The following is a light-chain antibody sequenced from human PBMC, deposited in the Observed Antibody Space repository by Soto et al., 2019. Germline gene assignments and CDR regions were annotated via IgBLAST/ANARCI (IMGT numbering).Light chain of an antibody. CDR3: QQYNKWPGT. Sequence: EIVMTQSPVTLSVSPGERATLSCRASQSISNNLAWYQQKPGQAPRLLISGASTRATGISARFSGSGSGTDFTLTISSLQSEDFAVYYCQQYNKWPGTFGQGTKVDIK. J-gene: IGKJ1*01. CDR2: GAS. CDR1: QSISNN. V-gene: IGKV3-15*01.